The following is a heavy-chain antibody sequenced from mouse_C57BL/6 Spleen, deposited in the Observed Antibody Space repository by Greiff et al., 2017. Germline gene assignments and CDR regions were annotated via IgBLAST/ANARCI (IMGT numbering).Heavy chain of an antibody. CDR3: ARSDYGSSYGYFDV. D-gene: IGHD1-1*01. CDR2: IDPSDSYT. V-gene: IGHV1-59*01. J-gene: IGHJ1*03. CDR1: GYTFTSYW. Sequence: QVHVKQPGAELVRPGTSVKLSCKASGYTFTSYWMHWVKQRPGQGLEWIGVIDPSDSYTNYNQKFKGKATLTVDTSSSTAYMQLSSLTSEDSAVYYCARSDYGSSYGYFDVWGTGTTVTVSS.